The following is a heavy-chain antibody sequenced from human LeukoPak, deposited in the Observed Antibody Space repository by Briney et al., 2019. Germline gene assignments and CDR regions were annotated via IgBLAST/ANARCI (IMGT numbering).Heavy chain of an antibody. Sequence: PGRSLRLSCRGSGFTFGDYAMSWFRQAPGKGLEWVGFIRSKAYGGTTEYAASVKGRFTISRDDSKSIAYLQMNSLKTEDTAVYYCTRVSLMVRGVIPRMDFGYWGQGTLVTVSS. V-gene: IGHV3-49*03. CDR1: GFTFGDYA. CDR2: IRSKAYGGTT. J-gene: IGHJ4*02. CDR3: TRVSLMVRGVIPRMDFGY. D-gene: IGHD3-10*01.